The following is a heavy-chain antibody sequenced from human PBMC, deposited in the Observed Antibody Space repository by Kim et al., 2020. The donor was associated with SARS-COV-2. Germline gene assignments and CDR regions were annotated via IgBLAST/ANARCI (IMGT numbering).Heavy chain of an antibody. V-gene: IGHV2-70*01. CDR2: IDWDDDK. CDR3: ARMATGSSSYYGMDV. D-gene: IGHD4-4*01. J-gene: IGHJ6*02. Sequence: SGPTLVKPTQTLTLTCTFSGFSLSTSGMCVSWIRQPPGKALEWLALIDWDDDKYYSTSLKTRLTISKDTSKNQVVLTMTNMDPVDTATYYCARMATGSSSYYGMDVWGQGTTVTVSS. CDR1: GFSLSTSGMC.